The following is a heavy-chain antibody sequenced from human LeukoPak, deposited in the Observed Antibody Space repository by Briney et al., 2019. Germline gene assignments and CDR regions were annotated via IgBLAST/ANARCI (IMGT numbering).Heavy chain of an antibody. V-gene: IGHV5-51*01. CDR2: IYPGDSDT. CDR1: GYSFTSYW. CDR3: ARRVRQQYYYDSGTDAFDI. Sequence: PGESLKISCKGSGYSFTSYWIGWVRQMPGKGLEWMGIIYPGDSDTRYSPSFQGQVTISADKSISTAYLQWSSLKASDTAMYYCARRVRQQYYYDSGTDAFDIWGQGTMVTVSS. J-gene: IGHJ3*02. D-gene: IGHD3-22*01.